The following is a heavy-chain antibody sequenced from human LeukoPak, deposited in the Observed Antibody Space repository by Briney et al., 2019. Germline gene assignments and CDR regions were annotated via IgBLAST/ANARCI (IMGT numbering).Heavy chain of an antibody. CDR3: ARVDYYDSSYGMDV. Sequence: SETLSLTCTVSGGSISSYYWSWIRQPPGKGLEWIGYIYYSGSTNYNPSLKSRVTISVDTSKNQFSLKLSSVTAADTAVYYCARVDYYDSSYGMDVWGQGTTVTVSS. J-gene: IGHJ6*02. V-gene: IGHV4-59*12. CDR2: IYYSGST. CDR1: GGSISSYY. D-gene: IGHD3-22*01.